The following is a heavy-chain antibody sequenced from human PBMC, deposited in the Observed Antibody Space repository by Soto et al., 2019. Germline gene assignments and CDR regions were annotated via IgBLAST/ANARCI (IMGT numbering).Heavy chain of an antibody. Sequence: QVQVQQSGLRLVKPSETLSLTCTVSSGPTRSHNWGWIRQSPGRGLEWIGYVYYTGGTSYNPSLNSRVTISADTSTNHISLTLSSVTAADTAIYYCVRQGIDYLHGLVDVWGQGTAVSVSS. D-gene: IGHD1-26*01. CDR3: VRQGIDYLHGLVDV. J-gene: IGHJ6*02. V-gene: IGHV4-59*08. CDR2: VYYTGGT. CDR1: SGPTRSHN.